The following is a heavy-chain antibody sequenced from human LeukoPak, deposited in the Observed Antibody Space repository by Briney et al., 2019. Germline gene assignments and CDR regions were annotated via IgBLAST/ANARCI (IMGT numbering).Heavy chain of an antibody. CDR1: GGSVSSGSYY. CDR3: ARDYYDSSGYSSLDY. V-gene: IGHV4-61*01. J-gene: IGHJ4*02. D-gene: IGHD3-22*01. CDR2: IYYSGST. Sequence: SETLSLTCTVSGGSVSSGSYYWSWIRQPPGKGLEWIGYIYYSGSTNYNPSLKSRVTISVDTSKNQFSLKLSSLTAADTAVYYCARDYYDSSGYSSLDYWGQGTLVTVSS.